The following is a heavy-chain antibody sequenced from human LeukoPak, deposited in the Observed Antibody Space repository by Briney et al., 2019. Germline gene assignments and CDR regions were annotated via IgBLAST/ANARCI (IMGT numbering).Heavy chain of an antibody. V-gene: IGHV4-59*01. Sequence: PSETLSLTCTVSGGSISSYYWSWIRQPPGKGLEWIGYIYYSGSTNYNPSLKSRVTISVDTSKNQFSLKLSSVTAADTAVYYCARGPYDSSGYYYVKDAFDIWGQGTMVTVSS. J-gene: IGHJ3*02. D-gene: IGHD3-22*01. CDR3: ARGPYDSSGYYYVKDAFDI. CDR2: IYYSGST. CDR1: GGSISSYY.